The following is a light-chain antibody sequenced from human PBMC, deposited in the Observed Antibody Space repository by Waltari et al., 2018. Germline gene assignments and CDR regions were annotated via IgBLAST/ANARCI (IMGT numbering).Light chain of an antibody. CDR2: DVS. CDR1: SNDVGGYNS. J-gene: IGLJ2*01. Sequence: QSALTQPASVSGSPGQSVTIFCTGTSNDVGGYNSVSWYQEHPGQAPRVIIYDVSDRPSGVCERFSGSKSGNTASLTISGLQAEDEADYYCSSQSSNNVVLFGGGTKLTVL. CDR3: SSQSSNNVVL. V-gene: IGLV2-14*01.